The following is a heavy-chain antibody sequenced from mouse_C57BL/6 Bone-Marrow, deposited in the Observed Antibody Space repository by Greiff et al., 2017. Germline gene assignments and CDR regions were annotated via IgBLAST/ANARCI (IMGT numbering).Heavy chain of an antibody. CDR1: GYTFTSYW. D-gene: IGHD4-1*01. V-gene: IGHV1-69*01. Sequence: VQLQQSGAELVMPGASVKLSCKASGYTFTSYWMHWVKQRPGQGLEWIGEIDPSDSYTNYNQKFKGKSTLTVDKSSSTAYMQLSSLTSEDSAVYYCARSNWDPYYAMDYWGQGTSVTVSS. J-gene: IGHJ4*01. CDR3: ARSNWDPYYAMDY. CDR2: IDPSDSYT.